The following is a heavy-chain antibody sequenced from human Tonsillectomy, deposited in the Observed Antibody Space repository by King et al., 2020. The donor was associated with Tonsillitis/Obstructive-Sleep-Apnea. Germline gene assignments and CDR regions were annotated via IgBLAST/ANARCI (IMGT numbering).Heavy chain of an antibody. V-gene: IGHV3-53*01. D-gene: IGHD6-13*01. Sequence: VQLVESGGGLIQPGGSLRLSCAASGFTVSSNYMSWVRRAPGKGLEWVSVIYSGGSTYYADSVKGRFTITRDNSKNTLYLQMNSLRAEDTAVYYCARVIRTGYSSSWYWFDPWGQGTLVTVSS. CDR3: ARVIRTGYSSSWYWFDP. CDR2: IYSGGST. J-gene: IGHJ5*02. CDR1: GFTVSSNY.